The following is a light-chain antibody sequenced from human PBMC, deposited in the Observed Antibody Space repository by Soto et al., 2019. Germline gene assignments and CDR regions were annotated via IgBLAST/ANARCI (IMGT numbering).Light chain of an antibody. V-gene: IGLV2-14*03. Sequence: QSVLTQPASVSGSPGQWITISYTGTSSDVGAYDFVSWYQQHPDKAPKLMIYEVSNRPSGVSNRFSGSKSVNTATLTISGLQAEDEADYYCSSYTSSSTRVFGTGTKVTVL. CDR2: EVS. J-gene: IGLJ1*01. CDR1: SSDVGAYDF. CDR3: SSYTSSSTRV.